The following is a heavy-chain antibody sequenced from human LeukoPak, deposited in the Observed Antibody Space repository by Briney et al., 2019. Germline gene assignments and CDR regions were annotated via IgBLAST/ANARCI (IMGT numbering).Heavy chain of an antibody. V-gene: IGHV1-69*05. Sequence: GASVKVSCKASGGTFSSYAISWVRQAPGQGLEWMGGIIPIFGTANYAQKFQGRVTMTRNTSISTAYMELSSLRSEDTAVYYCARGRSYGRWFDPWGQGTLVTVSS. CDR3: ARGRSYGRWFDP. D-gene: IGHD2-8*01. CDR2: IIPIFGTA. J-gene: IGHJ5*02. CDR1: GGTFSSYA.